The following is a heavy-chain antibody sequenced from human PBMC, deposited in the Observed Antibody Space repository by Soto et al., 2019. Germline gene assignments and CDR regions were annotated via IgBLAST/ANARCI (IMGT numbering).Heavy chain of an antibody. CDR3: AHAYGGTSWPNDAFDV. V-gene: IGHV2-5*02. CDR1: GFSLSTDGVG. J-gene: IGHJ3*01. D-gene: IGHD2-2*01. Sequence: QITLKESGPTLVKSTQTLTLTCTFSGFSLSTDGVGVGWIRQPPGKALEWLALIYWDDDQRYSPSLKTRLTITKDTPKHQEDLTMTNMDPVDTATYYCAHAYGGTSWPNDAFDVWGQGTVVTVSS. CDR2: IYWDDDQ.